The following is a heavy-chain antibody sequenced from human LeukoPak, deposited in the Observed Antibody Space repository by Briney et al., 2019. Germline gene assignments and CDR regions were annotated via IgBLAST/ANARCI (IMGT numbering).Heavy chain of an antibody. CDR3: ARTSWYSSGWYYAVRPTPRLKSGNWFDP. V-gene: IGHV4-31*03. D-gene: IGHD6-19*01. CDR1: GGSISSGGYY. J-gene: IGHJ5*02. CDR2: IYYSGST. Sequence: SETLSLTCTVSGGSISSGGYYWSWIRQHPGKGLEWIGYIYYSGSTYYNPSLKSRVTISVDTSKNQFSLKLSSVTAADTAVYCCARTSWYSSGWYYAVRPTPRLKSGNWFDPWGQGTLVTVSS.